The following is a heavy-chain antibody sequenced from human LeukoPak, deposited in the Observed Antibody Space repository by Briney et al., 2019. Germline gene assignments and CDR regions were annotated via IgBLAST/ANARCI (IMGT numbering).Heavy chain of an antibody. V-gene: IGHV1-2*02. J-gene: IGHJ4*02. CDR2: INPNSGDT. Sequence: ASVKVSCKASGYTLTGYYMHWVRQAPGQGLEWMGWINPNSGDTNYAQNFQGRVTMTSDTSITTAYMELSRLTSDDTAVYYCARYLSPSSFDFWGQGTLVTVSS. D-gene: IGHD6-6*01. CDR1: GYTLTGYY. CDR3: ARYLSPSSFDF.